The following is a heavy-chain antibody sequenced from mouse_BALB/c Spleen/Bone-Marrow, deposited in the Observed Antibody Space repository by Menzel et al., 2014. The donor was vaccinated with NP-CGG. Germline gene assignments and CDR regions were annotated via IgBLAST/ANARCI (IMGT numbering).Heavy chain of an antibody. CDR3: ARGGYYCFDY. CDR2: IISGGST. CDR1: GFTFSSYA. V-gene: IGHV5-6-5*01. J-gene: IGHJ2*01. D-gene: IGHD1-2*01. Sequence: DVKLVESGGGLVEPGGSLKLSCAASGFTFSSYAMSWVRQTPEKRLEWVASIISGGSTYYPDSVKGRFTISRDNARNILYLQMSSLMTEETAIYYGARGGYYCFDYWGQGTTLTVSS.